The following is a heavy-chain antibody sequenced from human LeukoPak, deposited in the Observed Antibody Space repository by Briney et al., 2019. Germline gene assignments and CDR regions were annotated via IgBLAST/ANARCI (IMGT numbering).Heavy chain of an antibody. J-gene: IGHJ4*02. CDR3: ARDLMGIAYRGAFYY. V-gene: IGHV3-74*01. CDR1: GFTFTSYW. Sequence: GGSLRLSCAASGFTFTSYWMHWVRQAPGKGLAWVSRINSDGSITSYADSVKGRFTISRDNAKNSLYLQMNSLRAEDTAVYYCARDLMGIAYRGAFYYWGQGTLVTVSS. D-gene: IGHD6-13*01. CDR2: INSDGSIT.